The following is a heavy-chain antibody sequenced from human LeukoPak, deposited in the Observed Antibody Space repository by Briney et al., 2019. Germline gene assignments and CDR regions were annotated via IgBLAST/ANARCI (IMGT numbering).Heavy chain of an antibody. V-gene: IGHV3-48*02. J-gene: IGHJ4*02. Sequence: PGGSLRLSCAASGFTFSSYGMNWVRQAPGKRLEWVSYISSSSDSIYCADSVKGRFTISRDNAENSLYLQMNSLRDEDTAVYYCARAMRSGYDYWGQGTLVTVS. D-gene: IGHD5-12*01. CDR2: ISSSSDSI. CDR3: ARAMRSGYDY. CDR1: GFTFSSYG.